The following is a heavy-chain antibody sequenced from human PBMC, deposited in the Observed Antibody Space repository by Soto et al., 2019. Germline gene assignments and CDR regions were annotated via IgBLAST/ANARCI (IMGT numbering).Heavy chain of an antibody. D-gene: IGHD6-19*01. CDR3: AHLHSSGYTIPNYYYYYGMDV. Sequence: QITLKESGPTLVKPTQTLTLTCTFSGFSLSTSVVGVGWIRQPPGKALEWLALIYWDDDKRYSPSLKSRLTITKDTSKNQVVLTLTNMDPVDTATYYCAHLHSSGYTIPNYYYYYGMDVWGQGTTVTVSS. CDR2: IYWDDDK. CDR1: GFSLSTSVVG. J-gene: IGHJ6*02. V-gene: IGHV2-5*02.